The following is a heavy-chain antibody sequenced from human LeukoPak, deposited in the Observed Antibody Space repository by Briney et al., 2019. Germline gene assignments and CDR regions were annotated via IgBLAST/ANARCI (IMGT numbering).Heavy chain of an antibody. CDR3: ARVDHSSGWFSLGFSHLGQYYFDY. V-gene: IGHV1-18*01. Sequence: ASVKVSCKASGYTFTSYGISWVRQAPGQGLEWMGWISAYNGNTNYAQKLHGRVTMTTDTSTSTAYMELRSLRSDDTAVYYCARVDHSSGWFSLGFSHLGQYYFDYWGQGTLVTVSS. D-gene: IGHD6-19*01. CDR2: ISAYNGNT. J-gene: IGHJ4*02. CDR1: GYTFTSYG.